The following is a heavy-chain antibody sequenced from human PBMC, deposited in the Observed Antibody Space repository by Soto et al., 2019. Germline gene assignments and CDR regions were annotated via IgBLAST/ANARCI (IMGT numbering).Heavy chain of an antibody. CDR3: ARDSKRYFDWLSYKAQDAFDI. J-gene: IGHJ3*02. V-gene: IGHV1-46*01. CDR1: GYTFTSYY. Sequence: GASVKVSCKASGYTFTSYYMHWVRQAPGQGLEWMGIINPSGGSTSYAQKFQGRVTMTRDTSTSTVYMELSSLRSEDTAVYYCARDSKRYFDWLSYKAQDAFDIWGQGTMVTVSS. D-gene: IGHD3-9*01. CDR2: INPSGGST.